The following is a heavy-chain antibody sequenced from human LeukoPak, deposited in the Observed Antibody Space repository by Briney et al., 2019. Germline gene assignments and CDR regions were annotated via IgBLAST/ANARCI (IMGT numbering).Heavy chain of an antibody. V-gene: IGHV4-59*08. CDR1: GGSISSYY. Sequence: PSETLSLTCTFSGGSISSYYWTWIRQPPGKALEWIGYIYYSGSTNYNPSLKSRATISVDRSKTQFFLKLRSVAAADTAVYYCARLSNYDILTGNSWFDSWGQGTLVTVSS. J-gene: IGHJ5*01. CDR2: IYYSGST. CDR3: ARLSNYDILTGNSWFDS. D-gene: IGHD3-9*01.